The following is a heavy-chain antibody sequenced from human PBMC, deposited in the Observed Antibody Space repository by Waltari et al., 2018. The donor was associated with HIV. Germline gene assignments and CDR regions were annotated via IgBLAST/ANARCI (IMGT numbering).Heavy chain of an antibody. CDR2: ITDGGTT. CDR1: RFTVTTHS. V-gene: IGHV3-66*01. J-gene: IGHJ4*02. D-gene: IGHD4-17*01. CDR3: AREYNPVTTTSYYFDY. Sequence: LVHSGVGSPQPERSPSLPRLASRFTVTTHSIPWPPLPPGKGLEWDSLITDGGTTSYADAVKGRFTISRDTSKNTVHLQMISLRAEDTAVYFCAREYNPVTTTSYYFDYWGQGTLVTVSS.